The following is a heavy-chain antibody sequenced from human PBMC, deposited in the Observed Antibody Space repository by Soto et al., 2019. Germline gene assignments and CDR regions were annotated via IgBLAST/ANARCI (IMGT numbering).Heavy chain of an antibody. Sequence: DVQLVESGGGLVQPGGSLRLSCEASGFMFTTYWMTWVRQAPGKGLEWLTNIKPDGSETHYLDSVKGRFAIFSDNAKNSLYLQMSGLRAEDTAVYYCARLTGDYFDNWGQGTLVTVSS. CDR2: IKPDGSET. J-gene: IGHJ4*02. CDR1: GFMFTTYW. D-gene: IGHD3-9*01. CDR3: ARLTGDYFDN. V-gene: IGHV3-7*01.